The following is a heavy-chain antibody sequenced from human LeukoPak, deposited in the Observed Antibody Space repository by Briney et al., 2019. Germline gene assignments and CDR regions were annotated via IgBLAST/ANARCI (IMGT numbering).Heavy chain of an antibody. CDR2: ISGSGGST. Sequence: NPGGSLRLSCAVSGFTFSSYAMSWVRQAPGKGLEWVSAISGSGGSTYYADSVKGRFTISRDNSKNTLYLQMNSLRAEDTAVYYCAKRQLAMAGGFDYWGQGTLVTVSS. V-gene: IGHV3-23*01. CDR1: GFTFSSYA. CDR3: AKRQLAMAGGFDY. J-gene: IGHJ4*02. D-gene: IGHD6-19*01.